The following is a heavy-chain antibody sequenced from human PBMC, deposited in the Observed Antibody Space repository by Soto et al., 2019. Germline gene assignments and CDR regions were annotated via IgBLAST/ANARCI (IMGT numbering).Heavy chain of an antibody. CDR2: ISYDGSNK. CDR3: AKVLWFGELFGEKFDY. J-gene: IGHJ4*02. CDR1: GFTFSSYG. V-gene: IGHV3-30*18. D-gene: IGHD3-10*01. Sequence: QVQLVESGGGVVQPGRSLRLSCAASGFTFSSYGMHWVRQARGKGLEWVAVISYDGSNKYYADSVKGRFTISRDNSKNTLYLQMNSLRAEDTAVYYCAKVLWFGELFGEKFDYWGQGTLVTVSS.